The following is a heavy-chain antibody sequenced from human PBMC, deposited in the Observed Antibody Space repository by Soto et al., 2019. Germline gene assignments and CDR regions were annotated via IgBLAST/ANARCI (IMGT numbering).Heavy chain of an antibody. J-gene: IGHJ6*02. CDR3: ARDSALNYDDFWSGYYYYYGMDV. CDR2: IYTSGST. D-gene: IGHD3-3*01. V-gene: IGHV4-4*07. CDR1: GGSISSYY. Sequence: PSETLSLTCTVSGGSISSYYWSWIRQPAGKGLEWIGRIYTSGSTNYNPSLKSRVTMSVDTSKNQFSLKLSSVTAADTAVYYCARDSALNYDDFWSGYYYYYGMDVWGQGTTVTAP.